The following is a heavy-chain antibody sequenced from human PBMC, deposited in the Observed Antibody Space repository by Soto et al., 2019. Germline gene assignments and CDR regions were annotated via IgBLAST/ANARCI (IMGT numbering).Heavy chain of an antibody. CDR2: ITSGSSTI. CDR1: GLTFSSYR. V-gene: IGHV3-48*02. J-gene: IGHJ4*02. CDR3: VRDAGSLGY. Sequence: EVQLVESGGGSVQPGGSLRLSCVVSGLTFSSYRMDWVRQAPGKGLEWVSYITSGSSTIHYADSVKGRFTISRDNAKNSVFLQMNSLSDEDTAVYYCVRDAGSLGYWGQGTLVTVSS. D-gene: IGHD3-10*01.